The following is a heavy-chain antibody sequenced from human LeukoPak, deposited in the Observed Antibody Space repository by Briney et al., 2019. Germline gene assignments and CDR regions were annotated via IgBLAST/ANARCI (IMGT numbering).Heavy chain of an antibody. Sequence: GASVKVSCKASGYTFTSYGISWVRQAPGQGLEWMGWISAYNGNTNYAQKLQGRVTMTTDTSTSTAYMELRSLRSDDTAVYYCARGSIAIFGVVPQFDYWGQGTLVTVSS. CDR2: ISAYNGNT. J-gene: IGHJ4*02. CDR1: GYTFTSYG. D-gene: IGHD3-3*01. V-gene: IGHV1-18*01. CDR3: ARGSIAIFGVVPQFDY.